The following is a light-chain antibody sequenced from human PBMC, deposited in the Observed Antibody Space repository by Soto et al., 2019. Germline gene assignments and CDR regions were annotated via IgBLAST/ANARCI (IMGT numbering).Light chain of an antibody. V-gene: IGLV2-14*01. CDR2: EVS. J-gene: IGLJ1*01. CDR3: NSYTGSSTRFV. CDR1: SSDVGAYNY. Sequence: QSVLTQPASVSGSPGQSVTISCTGTSSDVGAYNYVSWYQQHPGKAPKLMIYEVSNRPSGVSNRFSGSKSGNTASLTISGLQAEDEADYYCNSYTGSSTRFVFGTGTNVTVL.